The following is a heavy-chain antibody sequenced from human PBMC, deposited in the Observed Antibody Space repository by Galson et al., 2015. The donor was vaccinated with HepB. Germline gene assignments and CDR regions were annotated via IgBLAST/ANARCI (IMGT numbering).Heavy chain of an antibody. CDR2: MGTGSSYI. J-gene: IGHJ3*02. CDR3: AREGGSDAFDI. CDR1: GFTFSSYS. V-gene: IGHV3-21*04. D-gene: IGHD1-26*01. Sequence: SLRLSCAASGFTFSSYSMNWVRQAPGKGLEWVSSMGTGSSYIYYADSVKGWVTMTRDTSISTAYTELSRLRSDDTAVYYCAREGGSDAFDIWGQGTMVTVSS.